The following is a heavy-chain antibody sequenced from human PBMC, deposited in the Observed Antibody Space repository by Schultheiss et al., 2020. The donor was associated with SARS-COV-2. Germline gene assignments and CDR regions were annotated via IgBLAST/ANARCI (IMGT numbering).Heavy chain of an antibody. CDR3: ARVGFGQWLVRNYYYYGMDV. D-gene: IGHD6-19*01. V-gene: IGHV1-2*02. J-gene: IGHJ6*02. Sequence: ASVKVSCKASGYTFTSYYMHWVRQAPGQGLEWMGWINPNSGGTNYAQKFQGRVTITADKSTSTAYMELRSLRSDDTAVYYCARVGFGQWLVRNYYYYGMDVWGQGTTVTVSS. CDR1: GYTFTSYY. CDR2: INPNSGGT.